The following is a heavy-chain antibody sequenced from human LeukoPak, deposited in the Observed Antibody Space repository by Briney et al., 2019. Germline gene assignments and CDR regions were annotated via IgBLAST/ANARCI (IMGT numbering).Heavy chain of an antibody. CDR3: ARNAAYCLDY. V-gene: IGHV4-4*02. CDR1: GGSISSGYW. CDR2: IHRDGST. D-gene: IGHD1-26*01. Sequence: PSETLSLTCVVSGGSISSGYWWSWVRQPPGKGLEWIGEIHRDGSTNYNPSLKSRVTISVDTSKNQFSLKLTSVTAADTAMYYCARNAAYCLDYWGQGTLVTVSS. J-gene: IGHJ4*02.